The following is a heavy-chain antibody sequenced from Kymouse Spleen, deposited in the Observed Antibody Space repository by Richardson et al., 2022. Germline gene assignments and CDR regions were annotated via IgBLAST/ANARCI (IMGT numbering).Heavy chain of an antibody. V-gene: IGHV4-34*01. D-gene: IGHD2-21*02. CDR2: INHSGST. J-gene: IGHJ5*02. CDR3: ARVYVVVTAPSYNWFDP. Sequence: QVQLQQWGAGLLKPSETLSLTCAVYGGSFSGYYWSWIRQPPGKGLEWIGEINHSGSTNYNPSLKSRVTISVDTSKNQFSLKLSSVTAADTAVYYCARVYVVVTAPSYNWFDPWGQGTLVTVSS. CDR1: GGSFSGYY.